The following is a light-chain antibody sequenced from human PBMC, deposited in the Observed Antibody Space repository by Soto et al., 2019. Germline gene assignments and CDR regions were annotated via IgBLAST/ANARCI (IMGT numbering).Light chain of an antibody. CDR3: SSYTTTTSLVV. Sequence: QSALTQPASVSGSPGQSITISCSGTSSDVGGYNFVSWYQVHPGKAPRLILYDVSSRPSGVSYRFSGSKSANTASLHISRLQAGDEADYYCSSYTTTTSLVVFGGGTQLTVL. V-gene: IGLV2-14*03. J-gene: IGLJ2*01. CDR2: DVS. CDR1: SSDVGGYNF.